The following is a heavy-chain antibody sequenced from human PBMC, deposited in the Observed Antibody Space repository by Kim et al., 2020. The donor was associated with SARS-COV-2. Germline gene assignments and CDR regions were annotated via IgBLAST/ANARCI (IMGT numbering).Heavy chain of an antibody. J-gene: IGHJ6*02. Sequence: GESLKISCKGSGYSFTSYWIGWVRQMPGKGLEWMGIIYPGDSDTRYSPSFQGQVTISADKSISTAYLQWSSLKASDTAMYYCARLVGATTRGSGYYGMDVWGQGTTVTVSS. CDR2: IYPGDSDT. CDR1: GYSFTSYW. D-gene: IGHD1-26*01. CDR3: ARLVGATTRGSGYYGMDV. V-gene: IGHV5-51*01.